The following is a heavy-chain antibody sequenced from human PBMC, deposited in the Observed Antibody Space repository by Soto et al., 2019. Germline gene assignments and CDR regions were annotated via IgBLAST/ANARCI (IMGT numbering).Heavy chain of an antibody. V-gene: IGHV2-5*02. CDR2: SYWDEDK. CDR3: AHRPRGYASYFYY. J-gene: IGHJ4*02. CDR1: GFSLSTRGVA. D-gene: IGHD5-12*01. Sequence: QITLKESGPTLVKPTQTLTLTCTFSGFSLSTRGVAVGWFRQPPGKALAWLALSYWDEDKWYSPSLKSRLTITDDSSKNQVVLTMSNMDPVDTATYYCAHRPRGYASYFYYWGQGTLDTVAS.